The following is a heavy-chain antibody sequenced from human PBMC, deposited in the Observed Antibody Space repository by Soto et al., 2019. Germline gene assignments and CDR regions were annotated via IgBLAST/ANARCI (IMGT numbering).Heavy chain of an antibody. CDR3: ARHSGDYFGY. CDR1: GGSISSSSYY. V-gene: IGHV4-39*01. CDR2: IYYSGST. J-gene: IGHJ4*02. D-gene: IGHD4-17*01. Sequence: NPSETLSLTCTVSGGSISSSSYYWGWIRQPPGKGLEWIGSIYYSGSTYYNPSLKSRVTISVDTSKNQFSLKLSSVTAADTAVYYCARHSGDYFGYWGQGTLVTVSS.